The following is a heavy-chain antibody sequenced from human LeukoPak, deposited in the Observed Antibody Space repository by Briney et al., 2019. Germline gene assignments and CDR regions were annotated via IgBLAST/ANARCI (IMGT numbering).Heavy chain of an antibody. CDR1: GFPLTSYA. D-gene: IGHD3-10*01. Sequence: GGSLRLSCAATGFPLTSYAMTWVRQAPGKGLQWVSTISVSGDSTYYADSVKGRFTISRDSSKSTLYLQMNSLRDEDTAVYYCAKYGSGSYYNGLYWGQGTLVTVS. CDR2: ISVSGDST. CDR3: AKYGSGSYYNGLY. V-gene: IGHV3-23*01. J-gene: IGHJ4*02.